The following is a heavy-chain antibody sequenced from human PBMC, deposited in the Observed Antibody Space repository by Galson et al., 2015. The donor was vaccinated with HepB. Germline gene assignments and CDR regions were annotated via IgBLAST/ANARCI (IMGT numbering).Heavy chain of an antibody. J-gene: IGHJ6*03. V-gene: IGHV3-11*01. CDR1: GFTFSHYY. Sequence: SLRLSCAASGFTFSHYYMSWIRQAPGKGLEWASYITHSDAYYADSVKGRFTISRDNAKNSLYLQLNSLRVEDTAVYYCARDRAPDFWSGYNFDYYMDVWGKGTTVTVSS. D-gene: IGHD3-3*01. CDR2: ITHSDA. CDR3: ARDRAPDFWSGYNFDYYMDV.